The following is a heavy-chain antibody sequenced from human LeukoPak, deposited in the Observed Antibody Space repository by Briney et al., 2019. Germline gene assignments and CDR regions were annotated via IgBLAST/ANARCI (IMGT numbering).Heavy chain of an antibody. D-gene: IGHD5-24*01. J-gene: IGHJ4*02. Sequence: ASVKVSCKASGYTFTGYYMHWVRQAPGQGLEWMGWINPNSGGTNYAQKFQGRVTMTRDTSISTAYMELSRLRSDDTAVYYCARDRRIPGRDGYNSPDYWGQGTLVTVSS. CDR1: GYTFTGYY. CDR3: ARDRRIPGRDGYNSPDY. V-gene: IGHV1-2*02. CDR2: INPNSGGT.